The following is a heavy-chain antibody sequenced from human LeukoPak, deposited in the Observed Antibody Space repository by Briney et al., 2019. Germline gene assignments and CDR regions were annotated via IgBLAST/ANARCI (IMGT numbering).Heavy chain of an antibody. D-gene: IGHD3-16*01. CDR2: IKQDGSEK. Sequence: GGSLRLSCAASGFTFSSYWMSWVRQAPGKGLEWVANIKQDGSEKYYVDSVKGRFTISRDNAKNSLYLQMDSLRAEDTAVYYCARVLHFWYFDYWGQGTLVTVSS. V-gene: IGHV3-7*03. CDR1: GFTFSSYW. CDR3: ARVLHFWYFDY. J-gene: IGHJ4*02.